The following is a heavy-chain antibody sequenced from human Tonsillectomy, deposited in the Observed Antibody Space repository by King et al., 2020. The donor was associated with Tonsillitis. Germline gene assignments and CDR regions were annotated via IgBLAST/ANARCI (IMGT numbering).Heavy chain of an antibody. CDR3: ARIHNSVTNAFDI. Sequence: QLQESGPELVKPSETLSLTCTVAGGSISSYYWSWIRQPPGKELEWIGYLYYSWSTNYNPSLKSRVTISLDTSKNQFALKLSSVTAADTAVYYCARIHNSVTNAFDIWGQGTMVTVSS. CDR1: GGSISSYY. V-gene: IGHV4-59*01. D-gene: IGHD4-17*01. J-gene: IGHJ3*02. CDR2: LYYSWST.